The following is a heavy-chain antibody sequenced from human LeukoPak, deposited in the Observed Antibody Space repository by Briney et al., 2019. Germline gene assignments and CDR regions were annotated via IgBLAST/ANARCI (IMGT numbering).Heavy chain of an antibody. J-gene: IGHJ6*03. CDR1: GFTVSSNY. CDR3: ARHRRITMLAVVTYSHYYSLDV. Sequence: GGSLRLSCAASGFTVSSNYMTWVRQAPGKGLEWVSVIYSGGSTYYADSVKGRFTISRDNSKNTLYLQMNSLRPEDTAVYYCARHRRITMLAVVTYSHYYSLDVWGKGTTVTISS. D-gene: IGHD3-22*01. V-gene: IGHV3-66*04. CDR2: IYSGGST.